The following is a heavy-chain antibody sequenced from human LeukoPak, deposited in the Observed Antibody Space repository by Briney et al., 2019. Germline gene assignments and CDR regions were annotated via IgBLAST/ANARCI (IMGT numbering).Heavy chain of an antibody. D-gene: IGHD3-22*01. Sequence: ASVKVSCKASGYTFTSYGISWVRQAPGQGLEWMGWISAYNGNTNYAQKLQGRVTMTTDTSTSTAYMELRSLRSDDTAVYYCARLEVVVIDYYCGMDVWGQGTTVTVSS. J-gene: IGHJ6*02. CDR3: ARLEVVVIDYYCGMDV. V-gene: IGHV1-18*01. CDR2: ISAYNGNT. CDR1: GYTFTSYG.